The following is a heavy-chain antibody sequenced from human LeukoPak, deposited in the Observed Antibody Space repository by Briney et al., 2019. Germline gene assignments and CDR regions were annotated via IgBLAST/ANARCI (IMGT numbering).Heavy chain of an antibody. CDR1: GYTFTSYY. D-gene: IGHD2-15*01. CDR2: INPSGGST. J-gene: IGHJ4*02. CDR3: ARDFVVGAPFDY. V-gene: IGHV1-46*01. Sequence: GASVKVSCKASGYTFTSYYMHWVRQAPGQGLEWMGIINPSGGSTSYAQKFQGRVTMTRDTSTSTVYMELSSLRSDDTAVYYCARDFVVGAPFDYWGQGTLVTVSS.